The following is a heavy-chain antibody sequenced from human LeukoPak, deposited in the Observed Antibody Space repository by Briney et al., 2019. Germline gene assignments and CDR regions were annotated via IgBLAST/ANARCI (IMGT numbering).Heavy chain of an antibody. D-gene: IGHD3-10*01. CDR3: ATGMYYYGSGRNWFDP. CDR2: FDPEDGET. V-gene: IGHV1-24*01. J-gene: IGHJ5*02. Sequence: ASVKVSCKVSGYTLTELSMHWVRQAPGKGLGWMGGFDPEDGETIYAQKFQGRVTMTEDTSTDTAYMELSSLRSEDTAVYYCATGMYYYGSGRNWFDPWGQGTQVTVSS. CDR1: GYTLTELS.